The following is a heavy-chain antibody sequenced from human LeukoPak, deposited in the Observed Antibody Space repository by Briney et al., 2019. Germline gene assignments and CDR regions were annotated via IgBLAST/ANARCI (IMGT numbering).Heavy chain of an antibody. CDR1: GFTFSNYW. CDR2: IKQDGSEI. CDR3: ARAPKGELRLFYYYYYMDV. Sequence: GGSLRLSCAASGFTFSNYWMSWVRQAPGKGLEWVANIKQDGSEIYSVDSVKGRFTISRDNAKNSLYLQMNSLRAEDTAVYYCARAPKGELRLFYYYYYMDVWGKGTTVTVSS. V-gene: IGHV3-7*01. D-gene: IGHD1-26*01. J-gene: IGHJ6*03.